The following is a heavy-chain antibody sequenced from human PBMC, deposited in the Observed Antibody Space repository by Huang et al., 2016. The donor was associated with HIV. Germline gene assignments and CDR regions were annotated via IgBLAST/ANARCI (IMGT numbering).Heavy chain of an antibody. D-gene: IGHD3-3*01. V-gene: IGHV4-34*02. CDR1: GGSFTGNY. Sequence: QMQLQQRGAGLLKPSETLSLTCGVSGGSFTGNYLTWIRQAPGKGLEWIGEVNDRGATNYIPSLNGRVTIALDKSNRELSLNLRSVTAADTAVYYCARQWTILEWLLGLDVWGQGTTVIVSS. CDR3: ARQWTILEWLLGLDV. CDR2: VNDRGAT. J-gene: IGHJ6*02.